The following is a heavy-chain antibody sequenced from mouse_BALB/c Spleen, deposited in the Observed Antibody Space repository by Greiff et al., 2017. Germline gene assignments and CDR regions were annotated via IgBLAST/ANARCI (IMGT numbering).Heavy chain of an antibody. D-gene: IGHD1-1*01. Sequence: EVQRVESGGGLVQPGGSRKLSCAASGFTFSSFGMHWVRQAPEKGLEWVAYISSGSSTIYYADTVKGRFTISRDNPKNTLFLQMTSLRSEDTAMYYCARGGIITTPYAMDYWGQGTSVTVSS. V-gene: IGHV5-17*02. CDR2: ISSGSSTI. CDR3: ARGGIITTPYAMDY. J-gene: IGHJ4*01. CDR1: GFTFSSFG.